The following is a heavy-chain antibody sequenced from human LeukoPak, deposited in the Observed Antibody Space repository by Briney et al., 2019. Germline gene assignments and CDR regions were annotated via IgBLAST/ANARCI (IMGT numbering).Heavy chain of an antibody. V-gene: IGHV3-30*02. D-gene: IGHD6-19*01. CDR2: IRYYGSNK. Sequence: GGSLRLSCAASGFTFSSYGMHWVRQAPGKGLEWVAFIRYYGSNKYYADSVKGRFTISRDSSKNTLFLEMNSLRVEDTAVYYCAKRHTTGWYLFDYWGQGTLVTVSS. CDR1: GFTFSSYG. J-gene: IGHJ4*02. CDR3: AKRHTTGWYLFDY.